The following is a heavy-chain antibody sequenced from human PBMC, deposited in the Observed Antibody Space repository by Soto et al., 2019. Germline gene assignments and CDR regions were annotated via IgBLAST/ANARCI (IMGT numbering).Heavy chain of an antibody. Sequence: QVQLVQSGAEVKKPGSSVKVSCKASGGTFSSYAISWVRQAPGQGLEWMGGIIPIFGITNYAQKFQGRVTIAADESTSIAYMELGSLRSENTAVYYCAREAWGVGTTTSDYWGQGTLVAVSS. CDR3: AREAWGVGTTTSDY. CDR2: IIPIFGIT. CDR1: GGTFSSYA. V-gene: IGHV1-69*12. D-gene: IGHD1-26*01. J-gene: IGHJ4*02.